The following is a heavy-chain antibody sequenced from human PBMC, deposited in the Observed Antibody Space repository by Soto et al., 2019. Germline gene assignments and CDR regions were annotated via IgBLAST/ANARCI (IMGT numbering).Heavy chain of an antibody. D-gene: IGHD6-19*01. CDR2: INPSGGST. V-gene: IGHV1-46*01. CDR1: GYTFTSYY. CDR3: ARDLLAVAGTMGGEYCYHYYGMDV. J-gene: IGHJ6*02. Sequence: ASVKVSFKASGYTFTSYYMHWVRQAPGQGLEWMGIINPSGGSTSYAQKFQGRVTMTRDTSTSTVYMELSSLRSEDTAVYYCARDLLAVAGTMGGEYCYHYYGMDVWGQGTTVTVSS.